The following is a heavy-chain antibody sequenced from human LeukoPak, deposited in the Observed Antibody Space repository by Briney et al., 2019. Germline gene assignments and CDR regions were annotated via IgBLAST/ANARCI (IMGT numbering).Heavy chain of an antibody. CDR1: GFTFSSYS. V-gene: IGHV3-9*01. CDR3: AKDGAD. Sequence: GGSLRLSCAASGFTFSSYSMNWVRQAPGKGLEWVSGISWNSGSIGYADSVKGRFTISRDNAKNSLYLQMNSLRAEDTALYYCAKDGADWGQGTLVTVSS. CDR2: ISWNSGSI. J-gene: IGHJ4*02.